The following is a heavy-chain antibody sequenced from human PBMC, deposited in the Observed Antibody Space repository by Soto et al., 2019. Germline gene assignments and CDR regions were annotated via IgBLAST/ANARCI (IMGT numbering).Heavy chain of an antibody. CDR3: ARSWSGSTSGRVDV. V-gene: IGHV3-9*01. D-gene: IGHD3-3*01. J-gene: IGHJ6*02. CDR1: GFTFDDHV. CDR2: ITWDGYSI. Sequence: GGSLRLSCVASGFTFDDHVMHWVRQVPGKGLEWVGHITWDGYSIGYGGSVRGRFTISRDNAKDTLYLQMNSLRPEDTALYYCARSWSGSTSGRVDVWGQGTKVTVSS.